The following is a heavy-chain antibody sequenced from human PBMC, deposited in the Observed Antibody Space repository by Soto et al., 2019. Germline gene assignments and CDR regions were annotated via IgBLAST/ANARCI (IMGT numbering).Heavy chain of an antibody. CDR1: GYIFSSHC. Sequence: ASVKVSCNASGYIFSSHCIYWVRQAPGQGLQWMGIINPGGGRTAYAQKIQGRVTLTRDMSTSTVYMELTSLTYDDTAVYYCARDVSGPGATYVMDVWGQGTTVTVSS. CDR2: INPGGGRT. CDR3: ARDVSGPGATYVMDV. D-gene: IGHD2-2*01. J-gene: IGHJ6*02. V-gene: IGHV1-46*01.